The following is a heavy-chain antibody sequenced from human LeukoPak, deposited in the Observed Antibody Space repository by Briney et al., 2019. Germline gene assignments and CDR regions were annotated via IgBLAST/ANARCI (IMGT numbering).Heavy chain of an antibody. V-gene: IGHV3-23*01. J-gene: IGHJ4*02. Sequence: GGSLRLSCAASGFTFSSYSMNWVRQAPGKGLEWVSHITASGTAMFYADSVKGRFTISRDNSKNTLYLQMNSLRAEDTAVYYCAKDRQENELYCGGDCYSGTAFDYWGQGTLVTVSS. CDR1: GFTFSSYS. CDR2: ITASGTAM. D-gene: IGHD2-21*02. CDR3: AKDRQENELYCGGDCYSGTAFDY.